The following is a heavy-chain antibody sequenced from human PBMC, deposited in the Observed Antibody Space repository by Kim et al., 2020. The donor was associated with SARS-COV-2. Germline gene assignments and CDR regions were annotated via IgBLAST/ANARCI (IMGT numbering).Heavy chain of an antibody. Sequence: GGSLRLSCTGSGFTFSTYSLNWVRQAPGKGLEWVSSISDSGSHIYYADSVRGRFTMSRDNAKNSLYLEMNSLRAEDTAVYYCARDHRGGDYAYFQHWGQGTLVTVSS. CDR3: ARDHRGGDYAYFQH. J-gene: IGHJ1*01. D-gene: IGHD4-17*01. CDR1: GFTFSTYS. V-gene: IGHV3-21*01. CDR2: ISDSGSHI.